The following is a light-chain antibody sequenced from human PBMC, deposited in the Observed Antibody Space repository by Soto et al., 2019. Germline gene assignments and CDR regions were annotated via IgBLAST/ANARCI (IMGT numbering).Light chain of an antibody. J-gene: IGKJ2*01. CDR2: DTS. Sequence: EIVLTQSPGTLSLSPGERATLSCRASQTVTATYVAWFQQIPGQAPRLLIYDTSTRPTGIPDRFSGRGSGTDFTLTISRLEPEDSAVYYCQQYDRSPYTFGQGTKLEIK. CDR1: QTVTATY. V-gene: IGKV3-20*01. CDR3: QQYDRSPYT.